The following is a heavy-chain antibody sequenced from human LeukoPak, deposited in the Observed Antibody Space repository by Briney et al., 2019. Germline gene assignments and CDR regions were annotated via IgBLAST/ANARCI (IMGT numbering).Heavy chain of an antibody. Sequence: SGTLSLTCAVSGGSISSSNWWSWVRQPPGKGLEWIGEIYHSGSTNYNPSLKSRVTISVDTSKNQFSLKLSSVTAADTAVYYCARDGCGGSCFHYYYYYMDVWGKGTTVTISS. CDR1: GGSISSSNW. J-gene: IGHJ6*03. D-gene: IGHD2-15*01. CDR2: IYHSGST. CDR3: ARDGCGGSCFHYYYYYMDV. V-gene: IGHV4-4*02.